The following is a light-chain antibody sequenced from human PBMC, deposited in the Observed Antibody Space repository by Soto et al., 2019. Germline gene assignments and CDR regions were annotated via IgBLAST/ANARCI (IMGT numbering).Light chain of an antibody. V-gene: IGKV1-5*01. CDR2: AAS. CDR3: QQRNSYLIT. Sequence: DIQMTQSPSTMSASVGDRVTITCRASQNIRSRLAWFQQKPGKAPKLLIYAASTLQSGVPSRFSGSGSGTEFTLTISSLQPEYFATYYWQQRNSYLITFGQGTRLEIK. J-gene: IGKJ5*01. CDR1: QNIRSR.